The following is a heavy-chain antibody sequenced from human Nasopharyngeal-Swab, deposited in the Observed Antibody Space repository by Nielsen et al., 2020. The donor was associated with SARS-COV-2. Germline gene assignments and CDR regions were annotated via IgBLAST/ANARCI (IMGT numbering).Heavy chain of an antibody. CDR1: GFPFSNYY. V-gene: IGHV3-7*04. CDR2: IKQGGSEQ. J-gene: IGHJ3*02. Sequence: GESLKISCAASGFPFSNYYMTWIRQPPGKGLEWVANIKQGGSEQFYVDSVKGRFTISRDDAKNSVYLQMNSLRAEDTAVYYCARESVVTGMDDATDIWGQGTMVTVSS. D-gene: IGHD2-21*02. CDR3: ARESVVTGMDDATDI.